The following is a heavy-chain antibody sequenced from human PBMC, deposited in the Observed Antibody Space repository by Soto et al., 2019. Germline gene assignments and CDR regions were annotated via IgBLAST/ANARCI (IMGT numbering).Heavy chain of an antibody. CDR3: AKIGRPLLWFGEYYFDY. CDR2: ISYDGSNK. D-gene: IGHD3-10*01. Sequence: GGSLRLSCAASGFNFSSYAMHCVRQAPGKGLEWVAAISYDGSNKYYADSVKGRFTISRDNSKNTLYLQMNSLRAEDTAVYYRAKIGRPLLWFGEYYFDYWGQGTLVTVSS. V-gene: IGHV3-30-3*02. J-gene: IGHJ4*02. CDR1: GFNFSSYA.